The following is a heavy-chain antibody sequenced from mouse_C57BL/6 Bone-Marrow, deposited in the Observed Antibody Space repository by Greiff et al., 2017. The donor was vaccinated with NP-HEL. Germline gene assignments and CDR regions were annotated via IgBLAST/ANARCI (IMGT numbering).Heavy chain of an antibody. CDR3: ARSHYYGSSYVPHWYFDV. CDR2: INPGSGGT. V-gene: IGHV1-54*01. CDR1: GYAFTNYL. J-gene: IGHJ1*03. D-gene: IGHD1-1*01. Sequence: VQLQQSGAELVRPGTSVKVSCKASGYAFTNYLIEWVKQRPGQGLEWIGVINPGSGGTNYNEKFKGKATLTADKSSSTAYMQLSSLTSEDSAVYFCARSHYYGSSYVPHWYFDVWGTGTTVTVSS.